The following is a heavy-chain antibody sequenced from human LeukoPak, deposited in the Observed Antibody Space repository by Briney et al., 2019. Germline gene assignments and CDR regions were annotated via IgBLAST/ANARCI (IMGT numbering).Heavy chain of an antibody. CDR3: ARERGSSWYPKYFQH. V-gene: IGHV4-59*12. D-gene: IGHD6-13*01. CDR2: IYYSGST. Sequence: SETLSLTCTVSGGSISSYYWSWIRQPPGKGLEWIGSIYYSGSTYYNPSLKSRVTISVDTSKNQFSLKLSSVTAADTAVYYCARERGSSWYPKYFQHWGQGTLVTVSS. CDR1: GGSISSYY. J-gene: IGHJ1*01.